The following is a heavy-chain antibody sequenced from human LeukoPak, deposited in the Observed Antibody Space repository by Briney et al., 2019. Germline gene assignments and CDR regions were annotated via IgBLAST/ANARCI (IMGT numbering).Heavy chain of an antibody. Sequence: GGSLRLSCAASGFTFSTYTMNWVRQAPGKGLEWVSSILSSSAFIYYADSVKGRFTISRDNSKNTLYLQMNSLRAEDTAVYYCATYSSGYLVDYWGQGTLVTVSS. V-gene: IGHV3-21*04. J-gene: IGHJ4*02. CDR1: GFTFSTYT. D-gene: IGHD3-22*01. CDR3: ATYSSGYLVDY. CDR2: ILSSSAFI.